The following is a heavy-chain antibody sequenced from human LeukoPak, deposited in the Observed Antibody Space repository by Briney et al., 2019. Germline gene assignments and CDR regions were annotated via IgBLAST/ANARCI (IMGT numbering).Heavy chain of an antibody. CDR3: AKDPKSMVRGVTNFDY. Sequence: GGSLRLSCAASGFTFSSYAMSWVRQAPGKGLEWVSAISGSGGSTYYADSVKGRFTIPRDNSKNTLYLQMNSLRAEDTAVYYCAKDPKSMVRGVTNFDYWGQGTLVTVSS. D-gene: IGHD3-10*01. CDR1: GFTFSSYA. J-gene: IGHJ4*02. V-gene: IGHV3-23*01. CDR2: ISGSGGST.